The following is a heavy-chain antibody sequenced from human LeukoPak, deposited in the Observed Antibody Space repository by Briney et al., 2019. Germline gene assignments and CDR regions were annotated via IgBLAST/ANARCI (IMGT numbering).Heavy chain of an antibody. V-gene: IGHV4-59*12. J-gene: IGHJ5*02. CDR3: ARDATDRVGELIDP. Sequence: SETLSLTCTVSGGSISSYYWSWIRQPPGKGLEWIGYIYYSGSTNYNPSLKSRVTISVDTSKNQFSLKLSSVTATDTAVYYCARDATDRVGELIDPWGQGTLVTVSS. CDR2: IYYSGST. CDR1: GGSISSYY. D-gene: IGHD2-15*01.